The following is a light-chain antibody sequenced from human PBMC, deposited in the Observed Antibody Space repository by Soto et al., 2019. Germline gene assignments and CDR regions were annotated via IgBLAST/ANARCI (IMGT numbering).Light chain of an antibody. CDR1: SSDVGSYNF. CDR3: CSYAGTNTFVL. Sequence: QSALTQPASVSGSPGQSITISCTGTSSDVGSYNFVSWYQHYPGQAPKLMLYEGSKRPSGVSSRFSGSHSGNTASLTISGLQAEDEADYYGCSYAGTNTFVLFGGGTKLTVL. CDR2: EGS. J-gene: IGLJ2*01. V-gene: IGLV2-23*03.